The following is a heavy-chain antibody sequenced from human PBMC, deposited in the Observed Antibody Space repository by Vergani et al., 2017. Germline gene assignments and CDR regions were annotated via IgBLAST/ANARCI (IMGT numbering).Heavy chain of an antibody. CDR1: GFTFNEYW. V-gene: IGHV3-74*01. D-gene: IGHD3-3*01. CDR3: ARARKFRVGVVWENWFDP. CDR2: MNGDGDTI. J-gene: IGHJ5*02. Sequence: EVELVESGGGLVQPGGSLRLSCAASGFTFNEYWMHWARQVPGKGLVWVSGMNGDGDTISYADSVKGRFTISRDNAKNTLFLQMNSLRAEDTAVYYCARARKFRVGVVWENWFDPWGKGTLVTVSS.